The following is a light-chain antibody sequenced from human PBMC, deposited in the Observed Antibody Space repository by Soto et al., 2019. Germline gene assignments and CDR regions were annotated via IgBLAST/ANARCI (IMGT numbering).Light chain of an antibody. CDR3: RSWASSQSAYV. Sequence: QSVMSQPPSVSAAPGQRVTISCSGSSSNIGGNSVSWYQQLPGTAPQLLIYDDDQRPSGISDRFSGSKSGTSATLGITGVRTGDEADYYCRSWASSQSAYVCRTGTKLTVL. CDR2: DDD. J-gene: IGLJ1*01. CDR1: SSNIGGNS. V-gene: IGLV1-51*01.